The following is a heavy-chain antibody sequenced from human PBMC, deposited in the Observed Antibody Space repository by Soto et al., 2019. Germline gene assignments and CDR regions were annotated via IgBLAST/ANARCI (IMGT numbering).Heavy chain of an antibody. CDR1: GFTFSSYA. V-gene: IGHV3-30-3*01. Sequence: GGSLRLSCAASGFTFSSYAMHWVRQAPGKGLEWVAVISYDGSNKYYADSVKGRFTISRDNSKNTLYLQMSSLRAEDTAVYYCVRGGGIAVAGTHLDYWGHGTLVTVSS. CDR3: VRGGGIAVAGTHLDY. CDR2: ISYDGSNK. D-gene: IGHD6-19*01. J-gene: IGHJ4*01.